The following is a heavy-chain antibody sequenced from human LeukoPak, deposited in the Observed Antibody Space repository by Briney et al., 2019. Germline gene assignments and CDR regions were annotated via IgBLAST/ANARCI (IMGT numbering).Heavy chain of an antibody. J-gene: IGHJ4*02. Sequence: GGSLRLSCAASGFTFNIYGMHWVRQASGKGLEWVSAISGSGGSTYYADSVKGRFTISRDNSKNTLYLQMNSLRAEDTAVYYCAKDREDWNGYYFDYWGQGTLVTVSS. CDR2: ISGSGGST. V-gene: IGHV3-23*01. D-gene: IGHD1-1*01. CDR1: GFTFNIYG. CDR3: AKDREDWNGYYFDY.